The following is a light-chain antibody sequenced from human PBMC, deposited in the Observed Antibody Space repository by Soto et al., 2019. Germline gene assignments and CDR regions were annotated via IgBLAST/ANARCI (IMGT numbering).Light chain of an antibody. Sequence: EIVMTQSPATLSVSPGERATLSCRASQSVSSNLAWYQQKPGQAPRLLIYGASTRATGIPVRFSGSGSGTEFTLTISSLQSEDFAVYYCQQYNDWPPLPFGGGTKVEIK. CDR2: GAS. CDR1: QSVSSN. J-gene: IGKJ4*01. V-gene: IGKV3-15*01. CDR3: QQYNDWPPLP.